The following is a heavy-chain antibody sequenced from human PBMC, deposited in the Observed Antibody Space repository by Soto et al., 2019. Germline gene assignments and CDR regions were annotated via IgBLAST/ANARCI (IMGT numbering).Heavy chain of an antibody. CDR3: ARDMREQQLDPPFDY. Sequence: QVQLVQSGAEVKKPGASVKVSCKASGYTFTSYGISWVRQAPGQGLEWMGWISAYNGNTNYAQKLQGRVTMTTDTSTSTAYMELRSLRSDDTAMYYCARDMREQQLDPPFDYWGQGTLVTVSS. CDR2: ISAYNGNT. D-gene: IGHD6-13*01. CDR1: GYTFTSYG. V-gene: IGHV1-18*01. J-gene: IGHJ4*02.